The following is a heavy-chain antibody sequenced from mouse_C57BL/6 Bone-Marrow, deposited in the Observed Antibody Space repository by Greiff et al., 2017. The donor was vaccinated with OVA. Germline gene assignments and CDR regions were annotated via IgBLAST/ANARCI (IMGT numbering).Heavy chain of an antibody. Sequence: QVQLKESGAELVKPGASVKMSCKASGYTFTTYPIEWMKQNHGKSLEWIGNFHPYNDDTKYNEKFKGKATLTVEKSSSTVYLELSGLTSDDSAVYYCARGGDRESYFDYWGQGTTLTVSS. CDR3: ARGGDRESYFDY. CDR1: GYTFTTYP. CDR2: FHPYNDDT. J-gene: IGHJ2*01. V-gene: IGHV1-47*01. D-gene: IGHD3-2*01.